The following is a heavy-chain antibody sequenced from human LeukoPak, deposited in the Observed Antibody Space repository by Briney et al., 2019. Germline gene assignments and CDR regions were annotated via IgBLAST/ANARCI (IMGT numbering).Heavy chain of an antibody. V-gene: IGHV3-48*04. Sequence: GGSLRLSCAASGFTFSSYSMNWVRQAPGKGLEWVSYISSSSSTIYYADSVKGRFTISRDNAKNSLYLQMNSLRAEDTAVYYCASLYCSSTSCYSSDHYYYYYYMDVWGKGTTVTVSS. J-gene: IGHJ6*03. D-gene: IGHD2-2*01. CDR2: ISSSSSTI. CDR3: ASLYCSSTSCYSSDHYYYYYYMDV. CDR1: GFTFSSYS.